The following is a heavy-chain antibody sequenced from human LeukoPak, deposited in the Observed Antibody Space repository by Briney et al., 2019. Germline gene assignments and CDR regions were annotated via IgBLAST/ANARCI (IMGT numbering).Heavy chain of an antibody. CDR1: GGSISSSSYY. D-gene: IGHD4-17*01. J-gene: IGHJ4*02. Sequence: SETLSLTCTVSGGSISSSSYYWGWIRQPPGKGLEWIGSIYYSGSTYYNPSLKSRVTISVDTSKNQFSLKLSSVTAADTAVYYCASPTSDYGVDYWGQGTLVTVSS. CDR2: IYYSGST. V-gene: IGHV4-39*07. CDR3: ASPTSDYGVDY.